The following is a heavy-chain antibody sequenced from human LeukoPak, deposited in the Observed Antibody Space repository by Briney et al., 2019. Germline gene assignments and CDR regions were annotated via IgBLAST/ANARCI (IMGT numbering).Heavy chain of an antibody. CDR3: ARDNRIDSTSPDY. CDR1: GYTLTELS. J-gene: IGHJ4*02. V-gene: IGHV1-24*01. Sequence: ASVKVSCKVSGYTLTELSMHWVRQAPGKGLEWMGGFDPEDGETIYAQKFQGRVTMTTDTSTSTAYMEVRNLRSDDTAVYYCARDNRIDSTSPDYWGQGTLVTVSS. CDR2: FDPEDGET. D-gene: IGHD2/OR15-2a*01.